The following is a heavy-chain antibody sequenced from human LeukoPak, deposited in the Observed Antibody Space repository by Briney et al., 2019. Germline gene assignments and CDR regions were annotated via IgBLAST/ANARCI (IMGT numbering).Heavy chain of an antibody. CDR2: IHHSGSR. Sequence: SETLSLTCTVSGGSIRSSYWNWIRQSPGKGLQWIGSIHHSGSRSLNPSLESRVTVSVDTSKNQFSLRLRSVTAADTAMYYCARRGHASGSARDWYFDLGGRGTLVTVSS. CDR3: ARRGHASGSARDWYFDL. CDR1: GGSIRSSY. V-gene: IGHV4-59*08. D-gene: IGHD6-19*01. J-gene: IGHJ2*01.